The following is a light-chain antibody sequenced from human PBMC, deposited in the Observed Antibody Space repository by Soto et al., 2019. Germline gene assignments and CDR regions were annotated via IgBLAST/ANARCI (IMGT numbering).Light chain of an antibody. CDR3: CSYAGSPRYV. V-gene: IGLV2-11*01. CDR2: DVS. Sequence: LTQPRSVSGSPGQSVTISCTGTSSDVGGYNYVSWYQQHPGKAPKVMIYDVSERPSGVPDRFSGSKSGNTASLTISGLQAEDEADYYCCSYAGSPRYVLGTGTKLTVL. J-gene: IGLJ1*01. CDR1: SSDVGGYNY.